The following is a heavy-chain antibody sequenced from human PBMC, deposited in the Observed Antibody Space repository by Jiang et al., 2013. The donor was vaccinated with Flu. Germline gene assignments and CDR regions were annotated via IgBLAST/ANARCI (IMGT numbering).Heavy chain of an antibody. V-gene: IGHV1-69*01. CDR1: GGTFSSYA. Sequence: KVSCKASGGTFSSYAISWVRQAPGQGLEWMGGIIPIFGTANYAQKFQGRVTITADESTSTAYMELSSLRSEDTAVYYCAGGDYYGSGSYLIHDAFDIRGQGTMVTISS. CDR2: IIPIFGTA. CDR3: AGGDYYGSGSYLIHDAFDI. D-gene: IGHD3-10*01. J-gene: IGHJ3*02.